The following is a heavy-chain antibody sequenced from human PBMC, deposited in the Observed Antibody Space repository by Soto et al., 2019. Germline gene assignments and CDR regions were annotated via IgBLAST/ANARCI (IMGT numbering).Heavy chain of an antibody. J-gene: IGHJ5*02. CDR3: AREPSP. CDR1: SAPVSSSTYT. CDR2: IYYSGSI. Sequence: SETLSLTCTVSSAPVSSSTYTWGWIRQPPGKGLEWIGSIYYSGSIYYNPSLNSRVTVSVDTSKNQFSLKVTSVTAADTAVYYCAREPSPWGQGTLVTVS. V-gene: IGHV4-39*02.